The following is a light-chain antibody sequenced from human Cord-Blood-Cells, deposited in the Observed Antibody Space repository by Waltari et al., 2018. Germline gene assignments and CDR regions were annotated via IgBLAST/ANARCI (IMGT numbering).Light chain of an antibody. CDR3: SSYTSSSTV. Sequence: QSALTQPASVSGSPGQSITISCTGTSRDVGGYNYVSWYQQHPGNAPNLMIYDVSNRPSGVSNRCSGSKSGNTASLTSSGLQAEDEADYYCSSYTSSSTVFGGGTKLTVL. CDR1: SRDVGGYNY. CDR2: DVS. J-gene: IGLJ3*02. V-gene: IGLV2-14*01.